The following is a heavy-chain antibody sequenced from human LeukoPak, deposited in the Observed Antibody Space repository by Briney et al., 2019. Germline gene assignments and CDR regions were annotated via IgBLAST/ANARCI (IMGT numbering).Heavy chain of an antibody. CDR3: ARNGRVITDY. CDR1: GFTFSSYS. V-gene: IGHV3-48*04. J-gene: IGHJ4*02. CDR2: ISSSSSTI. Sequence: PGGSLRLSCAASGFTFSSYSMNWVRQAPGKGLEWVSYISSSSSTIYYADSVKGRFTISRDNAKNSLYLQMNSLRAEDTAVYYCARNGRVITDYWGQGTLVTASS. D-gene: IGHD3/OR15-3a*01.